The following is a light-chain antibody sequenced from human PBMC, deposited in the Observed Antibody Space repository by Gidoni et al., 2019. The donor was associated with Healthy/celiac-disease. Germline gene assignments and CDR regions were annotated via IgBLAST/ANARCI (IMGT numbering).Light chain of an antibody. Sequence: IQLTQSPSSLSASVGDRVTITCRASQSISSYLNWYQQKPGKAPKLLIYAASSLQSGVPSRFSGSGSGTDFTLTISSLQPEDFATYYCQQSYSTCTFGGGTKVEIK. CDR2: AAS. CDR1: QSISSY. J-gene: IGKJ4*01. CDR3: QQSYSTCT. V-gene: IGKV1-39*01.